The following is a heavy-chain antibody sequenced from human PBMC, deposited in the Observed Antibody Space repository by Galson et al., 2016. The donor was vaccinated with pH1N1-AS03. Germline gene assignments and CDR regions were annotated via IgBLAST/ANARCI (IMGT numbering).Heavy chain of an antibody. Sequence: SLRLSCAASGFDFSTYGMHWVRQAPGKGLEWVAVIWDDGSNKYYADSVKGRVSISRDNSKNTLSLQMINLRVEDTGLYYCARDWLQLQRSMDVWGRGTTVIVSS. CDR1: GFDFSTYG. V-gene: IGHV3-33*01. CDR3: ARDWLQLQRSMDV. D-gene: IGHD5-24*01. J-gene: IGHJ6*02. CDR2: IWDDGSNK.